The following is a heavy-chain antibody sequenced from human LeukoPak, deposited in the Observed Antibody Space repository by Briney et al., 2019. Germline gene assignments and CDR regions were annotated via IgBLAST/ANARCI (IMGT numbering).Heavy chain of an antibody. Sequence: GASVKVSCKASGYTFTSYGISWVRQAPGQGLEWMGWISAYNGNTNYAQKLQGRVTMTTDTSTSTACMELRSLRSDDTAVYYCARRLDSSSWGYYYYMDVWGKGTTVTVSS. J-gene: IGHJ6*03. CDR1: GYTFTSYG. CDR3: ARRLDSSSWGYYYYMDV. D-gene: IGHD6-13*01. CDR2: ISAYNGNT. V-gene: IGHV1-18*01.